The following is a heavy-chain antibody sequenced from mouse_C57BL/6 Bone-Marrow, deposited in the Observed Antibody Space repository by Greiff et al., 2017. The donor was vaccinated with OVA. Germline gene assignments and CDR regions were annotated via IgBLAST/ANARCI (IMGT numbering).Heavy chain of an antibody. D-gene: IGHD2-3*01. Sequence: QVQLQQPGAELVKPGASVKMSCKASGYTFTSYWITWVKQRPGQGLEWIGDIYPGSGSTNYNEQFKSKATLTVDTSSSTAYMQLSSLTSEDSAVYDCARVYDGYLYYAMDYWGQGTSVTVSS. CDR3: ARVYDGYLYYAMDY. CDR2: IYPGSGST. CDR1: GYTFTSYW. V-gene: IGHV1-55*01. J-gene: IGHJ4*01.